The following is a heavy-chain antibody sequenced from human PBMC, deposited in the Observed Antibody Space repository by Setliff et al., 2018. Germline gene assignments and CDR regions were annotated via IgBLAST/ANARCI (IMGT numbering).Heavy chain of an antibody. J-gene: IGHJ6*03. V-gene: IGHV1-69*05. Sequence: GASVKVSCKASGGAFSNYGITWVRQAPGQGLEWMGGIIPIFGTTTYAQKFLGRVTITTDESSSTGYMELSSQRSEDTAVYFCARESVVVVTTTNYYYYIDVWGEGTTVIVSS. CDR2: IIPIFGTT. CDR3: ARESVVVVTTTNYYYYIDV. D-gene: IGHD2-21*02. CDR1: GGAFSNYG.